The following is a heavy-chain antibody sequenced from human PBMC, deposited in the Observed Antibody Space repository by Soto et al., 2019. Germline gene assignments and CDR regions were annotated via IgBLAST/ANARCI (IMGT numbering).Heavy chain of an antibody. CDR3: ASFYDSSDTGGYFQH. J-gene: IGHJ1*01. CDR1: GGSISSGGYY. CDR2: IYYSGST. Sequence: SETLSLTCTVSGGSISSGGYYWGWIRQHPGKGLEWIGYIYYSGSTYYNPSLKSRVTISVDTSKNQFSLKLSSVTAADTAVYYCASFYDSSDTGGYFQHWGQGTLVTVSS. V-gene: IGHV4-31*02. D-gene: IGHD3-22*01.